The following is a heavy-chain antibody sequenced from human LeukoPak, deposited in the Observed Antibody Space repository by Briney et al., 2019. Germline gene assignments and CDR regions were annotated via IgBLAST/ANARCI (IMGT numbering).Heavy chain of an antibody. CDR1: GFTFSSYG. J-gene: IGHJ4*02. CDR3: AKAAYGSKSYYDPSDY. D-gene: IGHD3-10*01. CDR2: ISGSGDRT. Sequence: GGSLRLSCAASGFTFSSYGMSWVRQAPGKGLEWVSVISGSGDRTYYADSVKGRFTISRDNSKNTLYLQMNSLRAEDTAVYYCAKAAYGSKSYYDPSDYWGQGTLVTVSS. V-gene: IGHV3-23*01.